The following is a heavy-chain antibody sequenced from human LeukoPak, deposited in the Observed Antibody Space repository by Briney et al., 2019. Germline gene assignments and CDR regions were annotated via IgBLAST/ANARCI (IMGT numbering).Heavy chain of an antibody. CDR2: IYPGDSDT. V-gene: IGHV5-51*01. Sequence: GESLKISCKASGYSFTSYWIGWVRQMPGKGQECLGIIYPGDSDTRYSPSFQGQATISADKSISTAYLQWSSLKASDTAMYYCARGSTFIDNWGQGTLVTVSS. J-gene: IGHJ4*02. D-gene: IGHD3-16*01. CDR1: GYSFTSYW. CDR3: ARGSTFIDN.